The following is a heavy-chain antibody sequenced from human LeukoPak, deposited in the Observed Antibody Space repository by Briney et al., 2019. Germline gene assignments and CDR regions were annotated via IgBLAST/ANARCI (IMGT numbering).Heavy chain of an antibody. Sequence: GGSLRLSCAASGFTFSSYAMYWVRQAPGKGLEWVSGIFGSGGSTHYADSVKGRFTISRDNSKNTVYLQMNSLRAEDAAVYYCQVVVAATRSVYWGRGTLVTVSS. D-gene: IGHD2-15*01. CDR2: IFGSGGST. J-gene: IGHJ4*02. CDR1: GFTFSSYA. CDR3: QVVVAATRSVY. V-gene: IGHV3-23*01.